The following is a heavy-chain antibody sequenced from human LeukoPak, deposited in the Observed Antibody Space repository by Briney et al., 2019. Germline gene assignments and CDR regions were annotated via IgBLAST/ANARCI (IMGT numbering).Heavy chain of an antibody. CDR3: ARGYSSSSGFHFDY. Sequence: GGSLRLSCAASGFTFSSYWMHWVRHAPGKGLVWVSRINTDESSTHYADSVKGRFTISRDNSKNTLSLQMNSLRSEDTAVYYCARGYSSSSGFHFDYWGQGTLVTVSS. J-gene: IGHJ4*02. CDR2: INTDESST. D-gene: IGHD6-6*01. CDR1: GFTFSSYW. V-gene: IGHV3-74*01.